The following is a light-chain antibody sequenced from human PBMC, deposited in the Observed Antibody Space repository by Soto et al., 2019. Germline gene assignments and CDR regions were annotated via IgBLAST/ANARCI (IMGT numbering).Light chain of an antibody. CDR2: EVT. CDR3: CSYAGSSTYV. V-gene: IGLV2-23*02. CDR1: SSDIGGYNA. Sequence: QSVLTQPASVSGSPGQTITISCTGTSSDIGGYNAVSWYQHHPGKAPKLIIYEVTHRPSGVSDRFSASKSGNTASLTISGLQAEDEADYYCCSYAGSSTYVFGTGTKVTV. J-gene: IGLJ1*01.